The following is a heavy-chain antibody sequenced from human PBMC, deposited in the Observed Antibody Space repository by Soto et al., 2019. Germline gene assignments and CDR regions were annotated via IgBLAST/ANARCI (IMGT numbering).Heavy chain of an antibody. CDR3: AKAPLYSSSCHTYVH. CDR2: ISGSGGST. J-gene: IGHJ4*02. CDR1: GFTFSSYA. V-gene: IGHV3-23*01. Sequence: PGGSLRLSCAASGFTFSSYAMSWVRQAPGKGLEWVSAISGSGGSTYYADSVKGRFTISRDNSKNTLYLQMNSLRAEDTAVYYCAKAPLYSSSCHTYVHCGQGTLSTDSS. D-gene: IGHD6-13*01.